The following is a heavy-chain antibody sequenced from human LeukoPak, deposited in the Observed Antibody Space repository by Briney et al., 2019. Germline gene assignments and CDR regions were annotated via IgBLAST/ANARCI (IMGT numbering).Heavy chain of an antibody. V-gene: IGHV3-23*01. CDR2: INNGGDRT. CDR1: GFTFSNYA. D-gene: IGHD3-9*01. J-gene: IGHJ4*02. Sequence: GGSLRLSCAASGFTFSNYAVGWVRQAPGKGLEWVSTINNGGDRTFYADSVKGRFTISRDNSKNTLYLQMNSLRAEDTAVYYCAKAYCSSTSCYYYDILTGYYPFDYWGQGTLVTVSS. CDR3: AKAYCSSTSCYYYDILTGYYPFDY.